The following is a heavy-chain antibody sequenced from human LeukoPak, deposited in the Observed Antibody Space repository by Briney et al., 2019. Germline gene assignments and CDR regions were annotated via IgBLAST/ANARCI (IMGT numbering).Heavy chain of an antibody. Sequence: PGGTLRLSCAASGFTFTTYSMNWVRQAPGKGLEWVSYISSSSSTIYYADSVKGRFTISRDSDKNSLYLQMNSLRDEDTAVYYCARTSMRAFDIWGQGTMVTVSS. CDR2: ISSSSSTI. J-gene: IGHJ3*02. CDR3: ARTSMRAFDI. V-gene: IGHV3-48*02. D-gene: IGHD2/OR15-2a*01. CDR1: GFTFTTYS.